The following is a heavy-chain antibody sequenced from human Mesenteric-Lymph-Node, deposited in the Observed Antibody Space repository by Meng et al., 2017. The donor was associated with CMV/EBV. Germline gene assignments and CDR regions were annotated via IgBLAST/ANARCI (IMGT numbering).Heavy chain of an antibody. V-gene: IGHV4-59*01. CDR1: GGSISGYY. D-gene: IGHD2-2*01. CDR3: ARRSVVVAAAQDAFDI. J-gene: IGHJ3*02. CDR2: ISYTGSA. Sequence: SETLSLTCTVSGGSISGYYWSWIRQPPGKGLEWIGYISYTGSANYNPSLKSRVTISVDTSKNQFSLNLRSVTAADTAVYYCARRSVVVAAAQDAFDIWGQGTMVTVSS.